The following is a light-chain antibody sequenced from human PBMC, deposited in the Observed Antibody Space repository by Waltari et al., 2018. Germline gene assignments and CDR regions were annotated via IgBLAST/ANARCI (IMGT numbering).Light chain of an antibody. V-gene: IGKV2-28*01. CDR3: MQALQTIT. CDR2: LGS. CDR1: QGLLHSNGKNY. J-gene: IGKJ5*01. Sequence: DIVLTQSPLSLPVPPGEPASISCRSNQGLLHSNGKNYLDWDLQKPGQSPQFLIYLGSNRASGVPDRFSGSGSGTDFTLKISRVEAEDVGVYYCMQALQTITFGQGTRLEIK.